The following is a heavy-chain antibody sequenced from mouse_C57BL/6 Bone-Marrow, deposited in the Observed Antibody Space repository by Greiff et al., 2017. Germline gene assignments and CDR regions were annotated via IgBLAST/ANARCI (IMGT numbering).Heavy chain of an antibody. CDR3: SREGETMDY. CDR1: GYAFSSSW. J-gene: IGHJ4*01. V-gene: IGHV1-82*01. Sequence: QVQLQQPGPELVKPGASVKLSCKASGYAFSSSWMHWVKQRPGKGLEWIGRIYPGDGDTNYNGKFKGKATLTADKSSSTAYMQLSSLTSEDSAVYFWSREGETMDYWGQGTSVTVSS. CDR2: IYPGDGDT.